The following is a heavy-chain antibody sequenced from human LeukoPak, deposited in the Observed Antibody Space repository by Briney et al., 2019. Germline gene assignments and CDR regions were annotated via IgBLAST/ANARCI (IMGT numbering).Heavy chain of an antibody. V-gene: IGHV3-48*03. CDR2: ISSSGSTI. CDR1: GFTLSSYE. J-gene: IGHJ5*02. D-gene: IGHD1-26*01. Sequence: GGSLRLSCAASGFTLSSYEMNWVRQAPGKGLEWVSYISSSGSTIYCADSVKGRFTISRDNAKNSLYLQMNSLRAEDTAVYYCARDQDGPGATVDHWGQGTLVTVSS. CDR3: ARDQDGPGATVDH.